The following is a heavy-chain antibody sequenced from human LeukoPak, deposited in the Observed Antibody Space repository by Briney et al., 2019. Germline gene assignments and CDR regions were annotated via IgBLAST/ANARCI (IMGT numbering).Heavy chain of an antibody. D-gene: IGHD6-19*01. J-gene: IGHJ4*02. Sequence: KSGGSLRLSCAASGFTFSSYSMNWVRQAPGKGLEWVSSISSSSSYISYADSVKGRFTISRDNAKNSLYLQMNSLRAEDTAVYYCARDISSKAVAFDYWGQGTLVTVSS. CDR2: ISSSSSYI. CDR3: ARDISSKAVAFDY. CDR1: GFTFSSYS. V-gene: IGHV3-21*01.